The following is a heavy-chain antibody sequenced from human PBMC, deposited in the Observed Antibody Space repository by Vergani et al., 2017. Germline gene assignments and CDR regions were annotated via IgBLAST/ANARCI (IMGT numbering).Heavy chain of an antibody. CDR3: AAGSSSYYYGMDV. CDR1: GYTFTSYY. Sequence: QVQLVQSGAEVKKPGASVKVSCKASGYTFTSYYVHWVRQAPGQGLEWMGIINPSGGSTSYAQKFQGRVTMTRDTSTSTVYMELSSLRSEDTAVYYCAAGSSSYYYGMDVWGQGTTVTVSS. D-gene: IGHD6-13*01. CDR2: INPSGGST. J-gene: IGHJ6*02. V-gene: IGHV1-46*01.